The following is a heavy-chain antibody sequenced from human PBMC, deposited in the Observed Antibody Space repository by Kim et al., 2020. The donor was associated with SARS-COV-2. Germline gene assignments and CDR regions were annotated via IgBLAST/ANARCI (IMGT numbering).Heavy chain of an antibody. CDR2: IWFDGSNK. CDR3: ARDGYPKDFDY. V-gene: IGHV3-33*01. J-gene: IGHJ4*02. Sequence: GGSLRLSCAASGFTFSTYGMHWVRQAPGKGLEWVASIWFDGSNKFYADSVKGRFIISRDNSKSTLSLQMHSLRAEDTAVYYCARDGYPKDFDYWGQGTL. D-gene: IGHD5-12*01. CDR1: GFTFSTYG.